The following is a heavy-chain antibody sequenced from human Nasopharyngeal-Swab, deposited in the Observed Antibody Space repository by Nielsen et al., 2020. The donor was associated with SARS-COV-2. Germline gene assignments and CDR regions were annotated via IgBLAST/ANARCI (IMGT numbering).Heavy chain of an antibody. J-gene: IGHJ4*02. CDR1: GFTFSIYW. D-gene: IGHD3-22*01. V-gene: IGHV3-7*03. CDR2: VKQDGSGR. Sequence: GGSLRLSCAASGFTFSIYWMSWVRQAPGKGLEWVANVKQDGSGRYYVDSVKGRFTISRENAKNSLYLQMNSLRAEDTAMYYCARNSYHFDSSAYYYVFDWWGPGTLVTVSS. CDR3: ARNSYHFDSSAYYYVFDW.